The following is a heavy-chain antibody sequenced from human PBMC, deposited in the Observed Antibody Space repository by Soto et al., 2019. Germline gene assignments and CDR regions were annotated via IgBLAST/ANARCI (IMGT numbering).Heavy chain of an antibody. D-gene: IGHD3-3*01. CDR2: INHSGST. CDR1: GGSISSSSYY. Sequence: PSETLSLTCTVSGGSISSSSYYWSWIRQPPGKGLEWIGEINHSGSTNYNPSLKSRVTISVDTSKNQFSLKLSSVTAADTAVYYCARADDFWSGYTYWGQGTLVTVSS. CDR3: ARADDFWSGYTY. J-gene: IGHJ4*02. V-gene: IGHV4-39*07.